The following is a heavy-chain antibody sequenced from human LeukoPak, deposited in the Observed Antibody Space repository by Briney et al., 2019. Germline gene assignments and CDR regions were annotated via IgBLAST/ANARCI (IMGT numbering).Heavy chain of an antibody. J-gene: IGHJ6*03. CDR3: ARGIAAAGTAVHYYYYYMDV. Sequence: ASVKVSCKASGYTFTSYYMHWVRQAPGQGLEWMGIINPSGGSTSYAQKFQGRVTMTRDTSTSTVYMELSSLRSEDTAVYYCARGIAAAGTAVHYYYYYMDVWGKGTTVTVSS. V-gene: IGHV1-46*01. D-gene: IGHD6-13*01. CDR2: INPSGGST. CDR1: GYTFTSYY.